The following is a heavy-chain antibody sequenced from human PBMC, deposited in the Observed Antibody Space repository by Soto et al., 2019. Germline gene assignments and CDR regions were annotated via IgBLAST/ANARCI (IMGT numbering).Heavy chain of an antibody. CDR3: AREDRYYYYGMDV. CDR1: GGSISSYY. CDR2: IYYSGST. D-gene: IGHD2-15*01. J-gene: IGHJ6*02. V-gene: IGHV4-59*01. Sequence: SETLSFTCTVSGGSISSYYWSWIRQPPGKGLEWIGYIYYSGSTNYNPSLKSRVTISVDTSKNQFSLKLSSVTAADTAVYYCAREDRYYYYGMDVWGQGTTVTVSS.